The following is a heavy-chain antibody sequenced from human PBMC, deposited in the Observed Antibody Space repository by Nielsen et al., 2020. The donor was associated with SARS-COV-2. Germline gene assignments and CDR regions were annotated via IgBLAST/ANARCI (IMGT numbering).Heavy chain of an antibody. CDR2: IKQDGSEK. V-gene: IGHV3-7*03. Sequence: ETLSLTCAVYGGSFSGYYWSWVRQAPGKGLEWVANIKQDGSEKYYVDSVKGRFTISRDNAKNSLYLQMNSLRAEDTAVYYCARGRTLGYWGQGTLVTVSS. J-gene: IGHJ4*02. CDR1: GGSFSGYY. CDR3: ARGRTLGY.